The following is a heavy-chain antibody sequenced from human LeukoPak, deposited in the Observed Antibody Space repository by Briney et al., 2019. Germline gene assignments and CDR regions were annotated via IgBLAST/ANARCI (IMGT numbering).Heavy chain of an antibody. CDR1: GFAFSSYW. CDR3: GRFGYVSAVDT. D-gene: IGHD2-15*01. J-gene: IGHJ5*02. CDR2: IEPAGSAT. V-gene: IGHV3-7*01. Sequence: GGSLRLSCGASGFAFSSYWVTWLRPAPGKGLEFVANIEPAGSATYYADSVKGRFTISRDNTKNLLYLQMNSLTAEDSAVYHCGRFGYVSAVDTWGQGALVTVSS.